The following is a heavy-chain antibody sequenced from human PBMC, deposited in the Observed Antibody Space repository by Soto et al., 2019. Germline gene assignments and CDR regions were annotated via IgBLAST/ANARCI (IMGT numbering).Heavy chain of an antibody. CDR3: ARDRDDCGSGKYYNRIDF. CDR1: GGIFSTYA. D-gene: IGHD3-10*01. J-gene: IGHJ4*02. CDR2: IIPLFGPP. Sequence: QVQLVQSGAEVKKPGSSVKVSCKASGGIFSTYAISWLRQAPGQGLEWMGGIIPLFGPPNYAQRLQGRVTITADESSSRAYMELSRLRSEDTAVQYCARDRDDCGSGKYYNRIDFSGQGTLVTVAA. V-gene: IGHV1-69*01.